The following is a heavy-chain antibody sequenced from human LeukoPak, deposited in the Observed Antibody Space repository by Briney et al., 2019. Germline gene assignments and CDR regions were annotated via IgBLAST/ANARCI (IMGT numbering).Heavy chain of an antibody. CDR1: GFTVSSNY. Sequence: GGSLRLSCAASGFTVSSNYMSWVRQAPGKGLEWVSAISGSGGSTYYADSVKGRFTISRDNSKNTLYLQMNSLRAEDTAVYYCAKVNVVVTAIHYFDYWGQGTLVTVSS. J-gene: IGHJ4*02. CDR2: ISGSGGST. D-gene: IGHD2-21*02. V-gene: IGHV3-23*01. CDR3: AKVNVVVTAIHYFDY.